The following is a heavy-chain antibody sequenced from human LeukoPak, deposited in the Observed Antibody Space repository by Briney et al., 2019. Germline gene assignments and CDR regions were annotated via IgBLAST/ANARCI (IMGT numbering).Heavy chain of an antibody. CDR2: ISSSSSYI. V-gene: IGHV3-21*01. D-gene: IGHD5-18*01. CDR3: ARVMVQIQLWLLPPDLYYMDV. Sequence: GGSLRLSCVASGFTFSSYSMNWVRQAPGKGLEWVSSISSSSSYIYYADSVKGRFTISRDNAKNSLYLQMNSLRAEDTAVYYCARVMVQIQLWLLPPDLYYMDVWGKGTTVTVSS. CDR1: GFTFSSYS. J-gene: IGHJ6*03.